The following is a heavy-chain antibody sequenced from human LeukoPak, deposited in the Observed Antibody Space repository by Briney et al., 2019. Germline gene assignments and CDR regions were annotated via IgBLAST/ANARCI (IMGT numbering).Heavy chain of an antibody. CDR1: GGSIGTHY. J-gene: IGHJ4*02. D-gene: IGHD5-24*01. CDR3: AKDAAYNPLDY. Sequence: PSETLSLTCTVSGGSIGTHYWSWIRQPPGKGLEWIGYIHYSGSTNYNPSLKSRDTISVDTSKNQFSLKLNSVTTADTAVYYCAKDAAYNPLDYWGQGTLVTVSS. CDR2: IHYSGST. V-gene: IGHV4-59*11.